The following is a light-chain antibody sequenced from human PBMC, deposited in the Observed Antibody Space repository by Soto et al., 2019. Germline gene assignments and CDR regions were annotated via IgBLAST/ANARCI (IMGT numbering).Light chain of an antibody. CDR2: EVS. CDR1: SSDVGGYDS. V-gene: IGLV2-14*01. CDR3: SSYTSTSTLV. Sequence: QYALTQPASVSGSPGQSITISCTGTSSDVGGYDSVSWYQQHPGKVPKLMLYEVSNRPSGVSNRFSGSKSGNTASLTISGLHIEDEADYYCSSYTSTSTLVFGGGTQLTVL. J-gene: IGLJ2*01.